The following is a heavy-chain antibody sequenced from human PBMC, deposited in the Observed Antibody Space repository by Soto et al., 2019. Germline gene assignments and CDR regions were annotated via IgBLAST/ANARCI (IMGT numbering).Heavy chain of an antibody. CDR3: ARDRDSGSYYWDDAFDI. Sequence: QVQLVQSGAEVKKPGASVKVSCKASGYTFTSYGISWVRQAPGQGLEWMGWISAYSGNTNYAQKLQGRVTMTTDTSTSTAYMELRSLRSDDTAVYYCARDRDSGSYYWDDAFDIWGQGTMVTVSS. CDR1: GYTFTSYG. CDR2: ISAYSGNT. J-gene: IGHJ3*02. V-gene: IGHV1-18*01. D-gene: IGHD1-26*01.